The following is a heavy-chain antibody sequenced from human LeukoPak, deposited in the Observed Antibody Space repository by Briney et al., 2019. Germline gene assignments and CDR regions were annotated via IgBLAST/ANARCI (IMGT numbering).Heavy chain of an antibody. J-gene: IGHJ6*04. Sequence: LPGGSLRLSCAASGFTFDDYAMHWVRQAPGKGLEWVSLISWDGGSTYYADSVKGRFTISRDSSRHTLYLQMNSLGAEDTALYYCAKDKEYSGFGPILSGYYYGMDVWGKGTTVTVSS. CDR1: GFTFDDYA. D-gene: IGHD5-12*01. CDR2: ISWDGGST. CDR3: AKDKEYSGFGPILSGYYYGMDV. V-gene: IGHV3-43D*04.